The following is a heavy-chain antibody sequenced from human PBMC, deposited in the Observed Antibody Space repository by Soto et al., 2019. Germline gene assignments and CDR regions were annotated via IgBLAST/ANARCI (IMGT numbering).Heavy chain of an antibody. CDR1: GYTFTSYD. V-gene: IGHV1-8*01. D-gene: IGHD1-20*01. Sequence: VSVKVSCKASGYTFTSYDINWVRQATGQGLEWLGWMNTNSGNTGYAQKFQGRVTMTRNTSISTAYMELSSLRSEDTAVYYCARDGSITGTEGMDVWGQGTTVTVSS. CDR3: ARDGSITGTEGMDV. J-gene: IGHJ6*02. CDR2: MNTNSGNT.